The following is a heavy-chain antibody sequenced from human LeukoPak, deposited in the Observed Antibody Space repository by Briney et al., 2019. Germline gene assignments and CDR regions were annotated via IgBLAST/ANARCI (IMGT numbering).Heavy chain of an antibody. CDR3: ARGPPNWGYDY. V-gene: IGHV1-8*01. CDR2: MSPNSGDT. J-gene: IGHJ4*02. Sequence: ASVKVSCKASGYTFTSYDFNWVRQATGQRPEWMGWMSPNSGDTGYAQKFQDRVTMTRNTSISTAYMELSSLRSDDTAVYYCARGPPNWGYDYLGPGTLVTVSS. CDR1: GYTFTSYD. D-gene: IGHD7-27*01.